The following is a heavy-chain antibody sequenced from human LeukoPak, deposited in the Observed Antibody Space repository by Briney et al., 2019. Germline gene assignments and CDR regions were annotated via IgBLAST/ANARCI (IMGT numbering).Heavy chain of an antibody. CDR3: ARGDDYGGAWYYFDC. CDR2: IYSAGTT. D-gene: IGHD4-23*01. Sequence: PGRSLRLSCAASGFTFSRYAMSWVRQAPGKGLEWVAVIYSAGTTYYADSVKGRFTISRDNSKNTVYLQMNSLRAEDTAVYYCARGDDYGGAWYYFDCWGQGTLVTVSS. V-gene: IGHV3-53*01. CDR1: GFTFSRYA. J-gene: IGHJ4*02.